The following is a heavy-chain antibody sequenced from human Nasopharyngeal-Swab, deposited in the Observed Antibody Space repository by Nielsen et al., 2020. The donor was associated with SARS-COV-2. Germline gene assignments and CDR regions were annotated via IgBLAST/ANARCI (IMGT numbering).Heavy chain of an antibody. Sequence: GESLKISCTASGFTFISFWMHWVRQVPGKGLVWVSRINSDGSLTTYADSVKDRFTISRDNAKNTLYLEMNSLRVEDTGIYYCVRGLGDFWGQGSLVTVSS. D-gene: IGHD6-19*01. CDR3: VRGLGDF. V-gene: IGHV3-74*01. J-gene: IGHJ4*02. CDR2: INSDGSLT. CDR1: GFTFISFW.